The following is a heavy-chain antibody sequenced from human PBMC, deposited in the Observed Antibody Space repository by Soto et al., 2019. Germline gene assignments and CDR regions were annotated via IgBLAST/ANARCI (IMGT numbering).Heavy chain of an antibody. CDR3: AREQYDFRSGSYYYAMEV. V-gene: IGHV4-61*01. CDR1: GGSVSSESHY. CDR2: IYYTGST. J-gene: IGHJ6*02. D-gene: IGHD3-3*01. Sequence: SETLSLTCTVSGGSVSSESHYWSWIRQTPGKGLEWIGYIYYTGSTNYNPSLKGRVTMSVDTSRDQVSLRLRSVTRADTAVYYCAREQYDFRSGSYYYAMEVWGQGTKVTVSS.